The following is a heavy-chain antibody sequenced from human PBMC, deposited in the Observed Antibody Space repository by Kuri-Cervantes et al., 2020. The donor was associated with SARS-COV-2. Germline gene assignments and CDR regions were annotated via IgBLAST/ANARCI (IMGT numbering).Heavy chain of an antibody. J-gene: IGHJ4*02. CDR3: ARDSMTTRDFDY. CDR2: ISSSGSTI. Sequence: GGSLRLSCAASGFTFSSYEMNWVRQAPGKGLEWVSYISSSGSTIYYADSVKGRFTISRDNAKNMLYLYMNSLRADDTAVYYCARDSMTTRDFDYWGQGTLVTVSS. CDR1: GFTFSSYE. D-gene: IGHD4-11*01. V-gene: IGHV3-48*03.